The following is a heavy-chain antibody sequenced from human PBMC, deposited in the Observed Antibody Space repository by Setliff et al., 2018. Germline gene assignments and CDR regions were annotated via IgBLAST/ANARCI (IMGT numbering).Heavy chain of an antibody. D-gene: IGHD5-18*01. CDR2: IYHSGST. J-gene: IGHJ5*02. V-gene: IGHV4-38-2*01. Sequence: SEPLSLTCAVSGYSISSGYYWGWIRQPPGKGLEWIGSIYHSGSTYYNPSLKSRVTISVDTSKNQFSLKLSSVTAADTAVYYCASSRGQLRYSYGPNWFDPWGQGTLVTVSS. CDR1: GYSISSGYY. CDR3: ASSRGQLRYSYGPNWFDP.